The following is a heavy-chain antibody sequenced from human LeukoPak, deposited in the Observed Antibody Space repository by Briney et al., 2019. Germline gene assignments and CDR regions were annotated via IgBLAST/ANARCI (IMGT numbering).Heavy chain of an antibody. Sequence: GGSLRLSCAASGFTFSSYGMHWVRQAPGKGLEWVAVISYDGSNKYYADSVKGRSTISRDNSKNTLYLQMNSLRAEDTAVYYCAKETEITMVRGVIWGGYFDYWGQGTLVTVSS. D-gene: IGHD3-10*01. V-gene: IGHV3-30*18. CDR1: GFTFSSYG. CDR3: AKETEITMVRGVIWGGYFDY. CDR2: ISYDGSNK. J-gene: IGHJ4*02.